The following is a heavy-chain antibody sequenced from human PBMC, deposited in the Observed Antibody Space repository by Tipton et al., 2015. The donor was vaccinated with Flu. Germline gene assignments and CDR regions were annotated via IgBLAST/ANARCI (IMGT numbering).Heavy chain of an antibody. CDR2: IKQDGSER. D-gene: IGHD3-10*01. V-gene: IGHV3-7*01. J-gene: IGHJ4*02. Sequence: GSLRLSCAASGFTFNSYWMQWVRQAPGKGLEWVANIKQDGSERYYVDSVKGRFTISRDNAKNSLFLQMNSLRAEDTAVYYCVRKGFGDYWGQGILVTVSS. CDR3: VRKGFGDY. CDR1: GFTFNSYW.